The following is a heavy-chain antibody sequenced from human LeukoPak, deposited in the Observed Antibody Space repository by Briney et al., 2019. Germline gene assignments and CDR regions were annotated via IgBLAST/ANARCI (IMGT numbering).Heavy chain of an antibody. Sequence: GGSLRLSCAASGFTFSSYAMSWVRQPPGKGLEWVSCISASGNSTYYADSVNGRFTISRDNTKNSLYLRLNSLRAEDTALYYCARLPNYTTGWLNWFDPWGQGPLVTVSS. CDR3: ARLPNYTTGWLNWFDP. CDR1: GFTFSSYA. D-gene: IGHD6-19*01. CDR2: ISASGNST. V-gene: IGHV3-23*01. J-gene: IGHJ5*02.